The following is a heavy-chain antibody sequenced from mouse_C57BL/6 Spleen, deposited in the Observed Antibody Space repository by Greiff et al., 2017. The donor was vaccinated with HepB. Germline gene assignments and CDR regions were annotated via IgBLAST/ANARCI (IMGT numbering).Heavy chain of an antibody. J-gene: IGHJ3*01. CDR3: ASPSLTGSFAY. D-gene: IGHD4-1*01. V-gene: IGHV1-59*01. Sequence: VQLQQPGAELVRPGTSVKLSCKASGYTFTSYWMHWVKQRPGQGLEWIGVIDPSDSYTNYNQKFKGKATLTVDTSSSTAYMQLSSLTSEDSAVYYCASPSLTGSFAYWGQGTLVTVSA. CDR1: GYTFTSYW. CDR2: IDPSDSYT.